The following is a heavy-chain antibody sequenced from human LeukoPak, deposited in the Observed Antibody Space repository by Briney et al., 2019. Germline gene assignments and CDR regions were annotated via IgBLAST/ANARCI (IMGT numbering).Heavy chain of an antibody. D-gene: IGHD1-1*01. CDR1: GGSISSYY. J-gene: IGHJ4*02. CDR2: IYYSGST. Sequence: SETLSLTCTVSGGSISSYYWSWIRQPPGKGLEWIGYIYYSGSTNYNPSLKSRVTISVDTSKNQFSLKLSSVSAADTAVYYCARGTVSNWNDLGYYFDYWGQGTLVTVSS. V-gene: IGHV4-59*01. CDR3: ARGTVSNWNDLGYYFDY.